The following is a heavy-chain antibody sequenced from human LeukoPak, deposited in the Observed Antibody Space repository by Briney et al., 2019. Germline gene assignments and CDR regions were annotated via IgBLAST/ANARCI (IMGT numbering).Heavy chain of an antibody. CDR3: ARGEVVPAANLDY. CDR2: INPNSGGT. CDR1: GYTLTGYY. Sequence: ASVKVSCKASGYTLTGYYMHWVRQAPRQGLEWTGWINPNSGGTNYAQKFQGRVTMTRDTSISTAYMELSRLRSDDTAVYYCARGEVVPAANLDYWGQGTLVTVSS. D-gene: IGHD2-2*01. J-gene: IGHJ4*02. V-gene: IGHV1-2*02.